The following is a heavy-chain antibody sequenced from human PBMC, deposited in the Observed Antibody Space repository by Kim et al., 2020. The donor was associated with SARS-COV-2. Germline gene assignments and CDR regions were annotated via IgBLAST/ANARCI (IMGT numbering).Heavy chain of an antibody. CDR2: INSDGSST. V-gene: IGHV3-74*01. CDR1: GFTFSSYW. Sequence: GGSLRLSCAASGFTFSSYWMHWVRQAPGKGLVWVSRINSDGSSTSYADSVKGRFTISRDNAKNTLYLQMNSLRAEDTAVYYCARGTLLWFGEPLGYWGQGTLVTVSS. D-gene: IGHD3-10*01. J-gene: IGHJ4*02. CDR3: ARGTLLWFGEPLGY.